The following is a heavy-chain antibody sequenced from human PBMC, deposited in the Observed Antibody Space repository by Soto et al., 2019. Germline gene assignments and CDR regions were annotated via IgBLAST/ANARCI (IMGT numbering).Heavy chain of an antibody. CDR1: GGSINNYY. D-gene: IGHD3-9*01. Sequence: PSETLSLTCTVSGGSINNYYWSWIRRSPGKGLEWIGYVYYSGTTNYNPTLKSRITILVDTSENQFSLKLTSVTAADTAVYYCARHTDDILTGNEALDIWGQGTVVTVSS. J-gene: IGHJ3*02. V-gene: IGHV4-59*08. CDR3: ARHTDDILTGNEALDI. CDR2: VYYSGTT.